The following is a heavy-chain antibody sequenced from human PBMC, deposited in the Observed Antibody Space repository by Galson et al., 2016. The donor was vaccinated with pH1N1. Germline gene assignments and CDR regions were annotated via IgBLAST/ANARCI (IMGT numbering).Heavy chain of an antibody. CDR2: IGAYNGHT. V-gene: IGHV1-18*01. J-gene: IGHJ6*02. CDR3: AREGYSHSDTYYFGMDV. Sequence: SVKVSCKASGYTFSSYGISWMRQAPGQGLEWMGWIGAYNGHTNYAQKVQGRVTMTADTSTSTAYMELRSLRSDDTAVYYCAREGYSHSDTYYFGMDVWGQGTTVTVSS. CDR1: GYTFSSYG. D-gene: IGHD5-12*01.